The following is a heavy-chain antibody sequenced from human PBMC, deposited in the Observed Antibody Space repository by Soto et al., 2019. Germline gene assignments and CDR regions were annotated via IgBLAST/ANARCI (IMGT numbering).Heavy chain of an antibody. D-gene: IGHD3-9*01. Sequence: SETLSLTCTVSGGSISSYYWSWIRQPPGKGLEWIGYIYYSGSTYYNPSLKSRVTISVDTSKNQFSLKLSSVTAADTAVYYCARYFMPGIPASLQPWPQGPLVTVSS. J-gene: IGHJ1*01. CDR2: IYYSGST. V-gene: IGHV4-59*06. CDR3: ARYFMPGIPASLQP. CDR1: GGSISSYY.